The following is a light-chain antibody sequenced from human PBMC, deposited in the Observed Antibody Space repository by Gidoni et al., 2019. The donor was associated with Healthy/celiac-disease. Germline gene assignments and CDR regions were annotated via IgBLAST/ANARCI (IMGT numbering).Light chain of an antibody. CDR1: QSVSSSY. V-gene: IGKV3-20*01. J-gene: IGKJ2*01. Sequence: EIVLTQSPGTLSLSQGESATLSCRASQSVSSSYLAWYQQRPGQAPSLLIYGASSRATGIPDRFSGSGSGTDFTLTISRLEPEDFAVYYCQQYGSSPPTFGQGTKLEIK. CDR2: GAS. CDR3: QQYGSSPPT.